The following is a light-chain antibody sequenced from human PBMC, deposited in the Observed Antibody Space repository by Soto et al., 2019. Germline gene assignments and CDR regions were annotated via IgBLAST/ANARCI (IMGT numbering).Light chain of an antibody. CDR3: SSYISSSTPYV. V-gene: IGLV2-14*01. J-gene: IGLJ1*01. CDR1: SSDVGGYNY. Sequence: QSVLTQPASVSGSPGQSITISCIGTSSDVGGYNYVSWYQQHPGKAPKLMIYDVSNRPSGVSNRFSGSKSGNTASPTISGLQAEDEADYYCSSYISSSTPYVFGTGTKVTVL. CDR2: DVS.